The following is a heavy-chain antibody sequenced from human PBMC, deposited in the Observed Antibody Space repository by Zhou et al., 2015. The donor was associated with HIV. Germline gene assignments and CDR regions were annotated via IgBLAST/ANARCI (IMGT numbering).Heavy chain of an antibody. CDR2: IIPIFGTA. CDR3: ARGGGSSMVRGVIICWFDP. J-gene: IGHJ5*02. Sequence: QVQLVQSGAEVKKPGSSVKVSCKASGGTFSSYAISWVRQAPGQGLEWMGGIIPIFGTANYAQKFQGRVTITADESTSTAYMELSSLRSEDTAVYYCARGGGSSMVRGVIICWFDPWGQGTLVTVSS. D-gene: IGHD3-10*01. V-gene: IGHV1-69*01. CDR1: GGTFSSYA.